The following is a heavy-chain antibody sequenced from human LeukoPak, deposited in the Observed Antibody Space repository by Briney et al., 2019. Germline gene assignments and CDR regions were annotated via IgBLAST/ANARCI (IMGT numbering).Heavy chain of an antibody. CDR3: ARSVLWGFDP. Sequence: ASVKVSCKASGYTFTSYGIGWVRKAPGQGLEWMGWISAYNGNTNYAQKLQGRATMTTDTTTSTAYMELRSLRSDDTAVYYCARSVLWGFDPWGQGTLVTVSS. CDR1: GYTFTSYG. J-gene: IGHJ5*02. V-gene: IGHV1-18*01. CDR2: ISAYNGNT. D-gene: IGHD7-27*01.